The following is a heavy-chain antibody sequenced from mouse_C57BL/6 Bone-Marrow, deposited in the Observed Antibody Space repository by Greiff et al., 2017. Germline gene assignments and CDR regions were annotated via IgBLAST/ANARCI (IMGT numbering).Heavy chain of an antibody. D-gene: IGHD2-4*01. CDR3: AMDYYDYDGGYFDY. CDR2: INPNNGGT. J-gene: IGHJ2*01. CDR1: GYTFTDYY. Sequence: VQLQQSVPELVKPGASVKISCKASGYTFTDYYMNWVKQSHGQSLEWIGDINPNNGGTSYNQKFKGKATLTVDKSSSTAYMELRSLTSEDSAVYYCAMDYYDYDGGYFDYWGQGTTLTVSS. V-gene: IGHV1-26*01.